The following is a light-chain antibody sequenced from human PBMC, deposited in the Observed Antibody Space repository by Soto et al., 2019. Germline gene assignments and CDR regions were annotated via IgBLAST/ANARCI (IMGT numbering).Light chain of an antibody. V-gene: IGKV1-12*01. CDR3: QPANTFPLT. Sequence: DIQMTQSPSSVSSSVGDRVTITCRARQGISSWLAWYQQKPGKAPKLLIYAASSLQSGVPSRFICSGFATDFTLTINSLQPEDFANYDCQPANTFPLTFGGGTKVKIK. CDR2: AAS. CDR1: QGISSW. J-gene: IGKJ4*01.